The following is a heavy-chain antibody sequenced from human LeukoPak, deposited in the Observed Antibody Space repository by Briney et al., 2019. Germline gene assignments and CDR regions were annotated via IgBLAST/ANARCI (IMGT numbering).Heavy chain of an antibody. CDR3: ARDGSSLSSYGTPFDY. D-gene: IGHD4-17*01. V-gene: IGHV3-74*01. J-gene: IGHJ4*02. Sequence: GGSLRLSCAASGFTFSSYGMHWVRQAPGKGLVWVSRINSDGSSTSYADSVKGRFTISRDNAKNTLYLQMNSLRAEDTAVYYCARDGSSLSSYGTPFDYWGQGTLVTVSS. CDR2: INSDGSST. CDR1: GFTFSSYG.